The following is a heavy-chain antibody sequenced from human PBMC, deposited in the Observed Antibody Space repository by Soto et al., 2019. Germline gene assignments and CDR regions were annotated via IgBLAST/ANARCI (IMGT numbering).Heavy chain of an antibody. V-gene: IGHV4-30-4*01. Sequence: SETLSLTCTVSGGSISSGDYYWSWIRQPPWKGLEGIGYIYYSGSTYYNPSLKSRVTISVDTSKNQFSLKLISGTAADTAVYYCARGNICSGSYYRHCYYPGMDVWGQGXTVTVSS. CDR3: ARGNICSGSYYRHCYYPGMDV. J-gene: IGHJ6*02. CDR2: IYYSGST. CDR1: GGSISSGDYY. D-gene: IGHD3-10*02.